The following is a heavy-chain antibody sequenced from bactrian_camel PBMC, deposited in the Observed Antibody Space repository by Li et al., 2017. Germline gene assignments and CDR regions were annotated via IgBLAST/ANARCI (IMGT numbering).Heavy chain of an antibody. CDR1: GFNVSAYY. J-gene: IGHJ4*01. CDR2: IYSDGTPP. Sequence: HVQLVESGGGLVQPGGSLRLSCAASGFNVSAYYMSWVRQAPGKGLQWVSSIYSDGTPPYYADSVKGRFTVSRDNAANTVSLQMVSLKSEDTALYYCATVSNPVRGSWSDLAYNYWGQGTQVTVS. V-gene: IGHV3-2*01. D-gene: IGHD6*01. CDR3: ATVSNPVRGSWSDLAYNY.